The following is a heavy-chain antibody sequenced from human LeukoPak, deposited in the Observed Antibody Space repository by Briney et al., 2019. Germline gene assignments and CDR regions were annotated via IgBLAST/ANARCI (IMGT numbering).Heavy chain of an antibody. J-gene: IGHJ4*02. Sequence: GGSLRLSCAASGFTFSSYWMHWVRQAPGKGLVWVSRINSDGSSTSYADSVKGRFTISRDNAKNTLYLQMNSLRAGDTAVYYCARGTYYDFWSGYYKIENFDYWGQGTLVTVSS. V-gene: IGHV3-74*01. CDR2: INSDGSST. D-gene: IGHD3-3*01. CDR3: ARGTYYDFWSGYYKIENFDY. CDR1: GFTFSSYW.